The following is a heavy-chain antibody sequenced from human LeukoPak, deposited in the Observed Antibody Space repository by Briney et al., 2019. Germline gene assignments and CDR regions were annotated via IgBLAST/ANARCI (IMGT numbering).Heavy chain of an antibody. CDR1: GFTVSSIH. J-gene: IGHJ3*01. CDR2: TYTGGNS. Sequence: RGSLRLSCAASGFTVSSIHMVWVRQAPGKGLEWVSVTYTGGNSYYADSVKGRFIISRDISKNTLYLQMNSLRAEDSARYYCARGGRGSAAVVAPRSFDFWGQGTMVTVSS. D-gene: IGHD3-22*01. CDR3: ARGGRGSAAVVAPRSFDF. V-gene: IGHV3-53*01.